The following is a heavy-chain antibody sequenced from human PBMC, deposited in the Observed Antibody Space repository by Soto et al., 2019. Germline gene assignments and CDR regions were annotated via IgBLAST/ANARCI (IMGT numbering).Heavy chain of an antibody. D-gene: IGHD3-10*01. CDR2: INHSGST. V-gene: IGHV4-34*01. Sequence: SETLSLTCAVYGGSFSGYYWSWTRQPPGKGLEWIGEINHSGSTNYNPSLKSRVTISVDTSKNQFSLKLSSVTAADTAVYYCARGAYYYGSGSYYNRALYFDYWGQGTLVTVSS. J-gene: IGHJ4*02. CDR1: GGSFSGYY. CDR3: ARGAYYYGSGSYYNRALYFDY.